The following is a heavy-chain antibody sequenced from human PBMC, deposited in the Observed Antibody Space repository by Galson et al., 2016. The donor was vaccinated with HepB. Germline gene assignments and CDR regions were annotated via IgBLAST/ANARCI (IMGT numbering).Heavy chain of an antibody. CDR2: ISGSGGRK. Sequence: SLRLSCAASGFRFSSYAVSWVRQAPGKGLEWVSGISGSGGRKYYADSAKGRFTISRDNSKNTVYLQMNSLRVEDTALYYCAKDGYFASGSALYGMDVWGQGTTVTASS. J-gene: IGHJ6*02. V-gene: IGHV3-23*01. CDR1: GFRFSSYA. D-gene: IGHD3-10*01. CDR3: AKDGYFASGSALYGMDV.